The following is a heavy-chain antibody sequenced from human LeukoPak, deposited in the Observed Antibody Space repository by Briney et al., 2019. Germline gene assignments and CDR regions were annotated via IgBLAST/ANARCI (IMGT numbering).Heavy chain of an antibody. CDR2: IWYDGSDK. V-gene: IGHV3-33*01. Sequence: GGSLRPSCEASGFTFSSYGMHWVRQAPGKGLEWVAVIWYDGSDKYYADSVMGRFSISRDNSKNTLYLQMNSLRAEDTAVYYCARELPPVVNFYFDSWGQGTLVTVSS. J-gene: IGHJ4*02. CDR1: GFTFSSYG. D-gene: IGHD3-22*01. CDR3: ARELPPVVNFYFDS.